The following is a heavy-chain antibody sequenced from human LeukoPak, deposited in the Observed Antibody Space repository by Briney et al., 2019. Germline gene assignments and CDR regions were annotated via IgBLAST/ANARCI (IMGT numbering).Heavy chain of an antibody. V-gene: IGHV5-51*01. D-gene: IGHD3-16*02. J-gene: IGHJ4*02. CDR3: ATSFLGELSSFDY. Sequence: GGSLKISCKGSGSCFTSYWIGWVRQLPGKGLEWMGIIYPGDSDTRYSPSFQGQVTISADKSISTAYLQWSSLKASDTAMYYCATSFLGELSSFDYWGQGTLVTVSS. CDR1: GSCFTSYW. CDR2: IYPGDSDT.